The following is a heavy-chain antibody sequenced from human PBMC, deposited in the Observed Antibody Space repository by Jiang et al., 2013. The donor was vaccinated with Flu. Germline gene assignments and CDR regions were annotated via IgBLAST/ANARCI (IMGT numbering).Heavy chain of an antibody. CDR3: ARDRPHMNYYDSSFQSDAFDI. Sequence: VQLLESGGGVVQPGRSLRLSCAASGFTFSSYGMHWVRQAPGKGLEWVAVIWYDGSNKYYADSVKGRFTISRDNSKNTLYLQMNSLRAEDTAVYYCARDRPHMNYYDSSFQSDAFDIWGQGTMVTVSS. J-gene: IGHJ3*02. V-gene: IGHV3-33*01. D-gene: IGHD3-22*01. CDR1: GFTFSSYG. CDR2: IWYDGSNK.